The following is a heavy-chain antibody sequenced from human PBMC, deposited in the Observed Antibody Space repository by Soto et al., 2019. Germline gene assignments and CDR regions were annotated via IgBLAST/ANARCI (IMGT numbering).Heavy chain of an antibody. V-gene: IGHV3-53*01. J-gene: IGHJ4*02. CDR3: ARGYYESSGRSELLDY. D-gene: IGHD3-22*01. Sequence: PGGSLRLSCAASGFSVSSNSMSWVRQAPGKGLEWVSVIYRGGNTYYADSVKGRFTIFSDNSKNTLYLQMSSLRAEDTAVYYCARGYYESSGRSELLDYWGQGTLVTVSS. CDR1: GFSVSSNS. CDR2: IYRGGNT.